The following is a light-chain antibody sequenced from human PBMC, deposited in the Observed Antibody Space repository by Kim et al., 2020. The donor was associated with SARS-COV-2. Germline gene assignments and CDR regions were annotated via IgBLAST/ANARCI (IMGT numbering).Light chain of an antibody. CDR3: QVWDSSSDHVV. J-gene: IGLJ2*01. Sequence: APGKTARITCGGNNIGSKSVHWYQQKPGQAPVLVIYYDSDRPSGIPERFSGSNSGITATLTISRVEAGDEADYYCQVWDSSSDHVVFGGGTQLTVL. CDR1: NIGSKS. CDR2: YDS. V-gene: IGLV3-21*04.